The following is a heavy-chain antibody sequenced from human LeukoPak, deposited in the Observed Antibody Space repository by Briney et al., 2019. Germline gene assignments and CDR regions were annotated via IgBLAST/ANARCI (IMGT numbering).Heavy chain of an antibody. CDR2: IHSSGST. D-gene: IGHD5-18*01. J-gene: IGHJ4*02. CDR3: ARDGLYSNGYSYFDF. Sequence: SETLSLTCTVSGVSINTYHWSWIRQPAGKGLEWIGRIHSSGSTNYDPSLKSRVTMSIDTSKNQFSLKVTSVTAADTAVYYCARDGLYSNGYSYFDFWGQGTLVTVSS. CDR1: GVSINTYH. V-gene: IGHV4-4*07.